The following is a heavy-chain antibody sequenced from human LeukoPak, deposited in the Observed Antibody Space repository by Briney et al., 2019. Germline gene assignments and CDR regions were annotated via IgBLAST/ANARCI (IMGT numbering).Heavy chain of an antibody. Sequence: GGSLSLSWAASGFTFSNYAMSWVRQAPGRGLEWVSVISGSGGNTYYADSVKGRFTISRDNSKNTLYLQMNSLRAEDTAVYYCAKAKTPSCYAALDYWGQGTLVTVSS. J-gene: IGHJ4*02. CDR3: AKAKTPSCYAALDY. V-gene: IGHV3-23*01. D-gene: IGHD2-2*01. CDR2: ISGSGGNT. CDR1: GFTFSNYA.